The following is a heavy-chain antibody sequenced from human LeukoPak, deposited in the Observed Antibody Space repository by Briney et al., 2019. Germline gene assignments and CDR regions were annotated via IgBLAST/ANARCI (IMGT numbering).Heavy chain of an antibody. Sequence: GGSLRLSCAASGFTFSTYWMHWVRQAPGKGLVWVSQINTDGNSTTYADSVKGRFTVSRDNAKNTLYLQMNSLRAEDTAVYYCARELASGDWGQGPLVTVSS. CDR3: ARELASGD. V-gene: IGHV3-74*01. CDR2: INTDGNST. J-gene: IGHJ4*02. CDR1: GFTFSTYW. D-gene: IGHD6-13*01.